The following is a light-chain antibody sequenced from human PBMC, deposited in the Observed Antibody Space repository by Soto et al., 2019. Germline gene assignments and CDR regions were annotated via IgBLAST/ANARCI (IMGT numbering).Light chain of an antibody. CDR3: HQYNYWPRGT. J-gene: IGKJ3*01. CDR2: GAS. V-gene: IGKV3-15*01. CDR1: QSVKLH. Sequence: EIMMTQSPGTLSVSPGAGATLSCTARQSVKLHLAGYQQKPGQPPRLLLYGASTRATGIPVRFRGSGAGTEFPFTISSLQYEDSAVYYCHQYNYWPRGTFGPGNQVEIK.